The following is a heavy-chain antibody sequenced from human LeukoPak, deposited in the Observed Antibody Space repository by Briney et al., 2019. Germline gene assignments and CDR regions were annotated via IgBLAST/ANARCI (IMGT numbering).Heavy chain of an antibody. Sequence: GGSLRLSCAASGFSFSVYEIHWVRQAPGKGLEWISDVSSSGTTTYYADSVKGRFTISRDNAKNSLYLQMNSLRAEDTAVYYCTTLTVASHFDYWGQGTLVTVSS. CDR1: GFSFSVYE. CDR3: TTLTVASHFDY. J-gene: IGHJ4*02. D-gene: IGHD5-12*01. V-gene: IGHV3-48*03. CDR2: VSSSGTTT.